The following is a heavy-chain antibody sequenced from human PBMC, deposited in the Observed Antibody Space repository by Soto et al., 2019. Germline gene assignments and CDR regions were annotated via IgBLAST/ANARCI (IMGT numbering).Heavy chain of an antibody. V-gene: IGHV4-34*01. D-gene: IGHD3-10*01. J-gene: IGHJ6*02. CDR2: INHSGST. CDR3: ARGPRNYYGSGSYSSSYYGMDV. CDR1: GGSFSGYY. Sequence: SETLSLTCAVYGGSFSGYYWSWIRQPPGKGLEWIGEINHSGSTNYNPSLKSRVTISVDTSKNQFSLKLSSVTAADTAVYYCARGPRNYYGSGSYSSSYYGMDVWGQGTTVTVYS.